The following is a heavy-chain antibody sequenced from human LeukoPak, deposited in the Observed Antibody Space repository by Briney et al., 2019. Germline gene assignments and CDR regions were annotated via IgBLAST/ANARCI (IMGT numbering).Heavy chain of an antibody. CDR1: GFSLTTRGMC. J-gene: IGHJ4*02. Sequence: SGPTLVNPTQTLTLTCTFSGFSLTTRGMCLSWLRQPPGKALEWLARIDWDESKYYSTSLRTRLTISKGTSKNQVVLTMTNVDPVDTGTYYCARILTTSEEYYFDYWGQGTLVIVSS. CDR2: IDWDESK. D-gene: IGHD2/OR15-2a*01. CDR3: ARILTTSEEYYFDY. V-gene: IGHV2-70*11.